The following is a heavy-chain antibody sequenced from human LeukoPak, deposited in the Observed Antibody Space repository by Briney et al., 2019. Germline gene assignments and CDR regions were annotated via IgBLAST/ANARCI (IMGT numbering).Heavy chain of an antibody. CDR3: ARAAATFDS. CDR1: GASVGSGIYY. CDR2: IDNSGDT. J-gene: IGHJ4*02. Sequence: SETLSLTCTVSGASVGSGIYYWTWIRQPPGKGLEWIGYIDNSGDTNYNPSLKSRLTISQDTPKNHFSLRLTSVTAADTAVHYCARAAATFDSWGQGTLVTVSS. D-gene: IGHD6-13*01. V-gene: IGHV4-61*03.